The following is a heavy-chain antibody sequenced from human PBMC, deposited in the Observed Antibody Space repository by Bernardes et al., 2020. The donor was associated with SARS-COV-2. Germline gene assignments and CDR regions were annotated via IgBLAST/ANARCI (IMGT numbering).Heavy chain of an antibody. Sequence: GGSLRLSCAASGFTVSTYWMHWVRQAPGEGLGWVSRIDTDGRTTTYADSVKGRFTISRDNAKNTVYLRMNSMRAEDTAIYYCARSDFFDGSGYYFGHWGQGTLVTVSS. D-gene: IGHD3-3*01. CDR3: ARSDFFDGSGYYFGH. CDR1: GFTVSTYW. J-gene: IGHJ1*01. CDR2: IDTDGRTT. V-gene: IGHV3-74*01.